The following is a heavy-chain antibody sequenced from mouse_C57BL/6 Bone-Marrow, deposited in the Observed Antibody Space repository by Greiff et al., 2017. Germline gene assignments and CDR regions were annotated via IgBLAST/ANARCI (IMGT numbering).Heavy chain of an antibody. CDR3: AREAPYWYFCV. J-gene: IGHJ1*03. CDR2: IYPGDGDT. Sequence: QVQLQQSGPELVKPGASVKISCKASGYAFSSSWMNWVKQRPGKGLEWIGRIYPGDGDTNYNGKFKGKATLTADKSSSTAYMQLSSLTSEDSAVYFCAREAPYWYFCVWGTATTVTVSS. CDR1: GYAFSSSW. V-gene: IGHV1-82*01.